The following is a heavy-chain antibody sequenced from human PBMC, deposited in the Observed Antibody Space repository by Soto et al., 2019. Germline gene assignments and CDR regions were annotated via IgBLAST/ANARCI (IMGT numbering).Heavy chain of an antibody. D-gene: IGHD2-2*01. V-gene: IGHV3-21*01. J-gene: IGHJ4*02. CDR2: ISSSSSYI. Sequence: GGSLRLSCAASGFTFSSYSMNWVRQAPGKGLEWVSSISSSSSYIYYADSVKGRFTISRDNAKNSLYLQMNSLRTEDTAVYYCARGSLPSWDYWGQGTLVTVSS. CDR3: ARGSLPSWDY. CDR1: GFTFSSYS.